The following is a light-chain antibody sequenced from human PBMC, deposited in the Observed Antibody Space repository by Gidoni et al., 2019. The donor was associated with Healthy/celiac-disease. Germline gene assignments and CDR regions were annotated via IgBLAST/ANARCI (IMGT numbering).Light chain of an antibody. CDR1: QSLLHSNGYNY. J-gene: IGKJ2*01. CDR3: MQALQTPNT. CDR2: LGS. Sequence: DIVMTQSPLSQPVTPGEPASISCRSSQSLLHSNGYNYLDWYLQKPGQSPQLLIYLGSNRASGVPDRFSGSGSGTDFTLKISRVEAEDVGVYYCMQALQTPNTFXQXTKLEIE. V-gene: IGKV2-28*01.